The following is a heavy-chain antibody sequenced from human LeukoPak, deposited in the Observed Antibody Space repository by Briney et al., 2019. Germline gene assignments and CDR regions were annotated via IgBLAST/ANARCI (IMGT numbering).Heavy chain of an antibody. CDR3: ARSRERAVFDAFDI. CDR1: GYSFTSYW. V-gene: IGHV5-51*01. CDR2: IYPGDSDT. D-gene: IGHD1-26*01. J-gene: IGHJ3*02. Sequence: GESLQISCKGSGYSFTSYWIGWVRQLPGKGLEWMGIIYPGDSDTRYSPSFQGQVTISADKSISTAYLQWSSLKASDTAMYYCARSRERAVFDAFDIWGQGTMVTVSS.